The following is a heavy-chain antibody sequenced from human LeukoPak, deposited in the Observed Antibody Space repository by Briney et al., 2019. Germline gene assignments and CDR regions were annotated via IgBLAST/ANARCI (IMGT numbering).Heavy chain of an antibody. J-gene: IGHJ5*02. CDR1: GGSFSGYY. Sequence: SETLSLTCAVYGGSFSGYYWSWIRQPPGKGLEWIGEINHSGSTNYNPSLKSRVTISVDTSKNQFSLKLSSVTAADTAVYYCARGFSMVRGVSWGQGTLVTVSS. V-gene: IGHV4-34*01. D-gene: IGHD3-10*01. CDR2: INHSGST. CDR3: ARGFSMVRGVS.